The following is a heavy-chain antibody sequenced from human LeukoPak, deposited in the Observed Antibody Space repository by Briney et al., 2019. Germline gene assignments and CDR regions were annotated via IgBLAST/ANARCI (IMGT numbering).Heavy chain of an antibody. CDR2: IYYSGST. Sequence: SETLSLTCTVSGGSISSSSYYWGWIRQPPGKGLEWIGSIYYSGSTYYNPSLKSRVTISVDTSKNQFSLKLNSVTAADTAVYYCARYSGYEVDYWGQGALVTVSS. V-gene: IGHV4-39*07. J-gene: IGHJ4*02. CDR3: ARYSGYEVDY. D-gene: IGHD5-12*01. CDR1: GGSISSSSYY.